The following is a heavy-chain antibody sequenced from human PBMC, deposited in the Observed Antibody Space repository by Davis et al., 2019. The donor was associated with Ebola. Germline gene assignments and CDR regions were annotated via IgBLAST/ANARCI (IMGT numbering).Heavy chain of an antibody. CDR1: GFTFSSYA. CDR3: AKAAVAGGYYYGMDV. V-gene: IGHV3-23*01. D-gene: IGHD6-19*01. CDR2: ISGGGGST. Sequence: PGGSLRLSCAASGFTFSSYAMNWVRQAPGKGLEWVSTISGGGGSTYYADSVKGRFTISRDNSKNTLYVQMNSLRAEDTAVYYCAKAAVAGGYYYGMDVWGQGTTVTVSS. J-gene: IGHJ6*02.